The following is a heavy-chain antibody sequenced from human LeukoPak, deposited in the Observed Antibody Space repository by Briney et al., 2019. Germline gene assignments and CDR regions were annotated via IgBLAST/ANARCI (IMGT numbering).Heavy chain of an antibody. CDR1: GGSISSGSYY. V-gene: IGHV4-61*02. D-gene: IGHD2-21*01. J-gene: IGHJ4*02. CDR3: ARQAYTAYCGGDCYLGGPFDY. Sequence: SETLSLTCTVSGGSISSGSYYWSWIRQPAGKGLEWIGRIYTSGSTNYNPSLKSRVTISVDTSKNQFSLKLSSVTAADTAVYYCARQAYTAYCGGDCYLGGPFDYWGQGTLVTVSS. CDR2: IYTSGST.